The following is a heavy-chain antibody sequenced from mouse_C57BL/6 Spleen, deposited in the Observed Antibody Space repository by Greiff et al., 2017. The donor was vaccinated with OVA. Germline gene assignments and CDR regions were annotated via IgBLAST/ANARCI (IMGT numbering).Heavy chain of an antibody. D-gene: IGHD2-2*01. Sequence: EVQLVESEGGLVQPGSSMKLSCTASGFTFSDYYMAWVRQVPEKGLEWVANINYDGSSTYYLDSLKSRFIISRDNAKNILYLQMSSLKSEDTATYYCARDRGYDRYYAMDYWGQGTSVTVSS. J-gene: IGHJ4*01. CDR3: ARDRGYDRYYAMDY. V-gene: IGHV5-16*01. CDR2: INYDGSST. CDR1: GFTFSDYY.